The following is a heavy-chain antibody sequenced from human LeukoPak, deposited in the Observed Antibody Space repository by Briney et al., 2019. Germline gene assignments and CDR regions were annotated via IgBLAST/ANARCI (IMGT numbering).Heavy chain of an antibody. CDR1: GFTFSSYG. V-gene: IGHV3-30*02. CDR3: ARDPPYCGGDCCFDY. J-gene: IGHJ4*02. Sequence: PGGSLRLSCAASGFTFSSYGMHWVHQAPGKGLEWVAFIRYDGSNKYYADSVKGRFTISRDNSKNTLYLQMNSLRAEDTAVYYCARDPPYCGGDCCFDYWGQGTLVTVSS. D-gene: IGHD2-21*01. CDR2: IRYDGSNK.